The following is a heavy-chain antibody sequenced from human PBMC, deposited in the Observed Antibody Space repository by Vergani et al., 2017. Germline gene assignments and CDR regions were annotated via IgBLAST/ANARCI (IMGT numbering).Heavy chain of an antibody. J-gene: IGHJ3*02. CDR3: AKESPYYYDSSGYYYGEGAFDI. Sequence: EVQLVESGGGLVQPGRSLRLSCAASGFTFDDYAMHWVRQAPGKGLEWVSGISWNSGSIGYADSVKGRFTISRDNAKNSLYLQMNSLRAEDTALYYCAKESPYYYDSSGYYYGEGAFDIWGQGTMVTVSS. D-gene: IGHD3-22*01. V-gene: IGHV3-9*01. CDR2: ISWNSGSI. CDR1: GFTFDDYA.